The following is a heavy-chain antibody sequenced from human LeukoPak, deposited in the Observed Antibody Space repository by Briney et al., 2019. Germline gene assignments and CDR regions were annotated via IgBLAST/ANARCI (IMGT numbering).Heavy chain of an antibody. V-gene: IGHV3-30-3*01. J-gene: IGHJ4*02. D-gene: IGHD3-3*01. CDR2: ISYDGSNK. CDR1: GFTFSSYA. CDR3: ARDAAYDFWSGVRDFWSGHFDDY. Sequence: PGGSLRLSCAASGFTFSSYAMHWVRQAPGKGLEWVAVISYDGSNKYYADSVKGRFTISRDNSKNTLYLQMNSLRAEDTAVYYCARDAAYDFWSGVRDFWSGHFDDYWGQGTLVTVSS.